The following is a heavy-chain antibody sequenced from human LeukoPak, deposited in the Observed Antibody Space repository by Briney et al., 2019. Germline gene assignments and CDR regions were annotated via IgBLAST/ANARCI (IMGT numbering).Heavy chain of an antibody. J-gene: IGHJ6*03. Sequence: ASVKVSCKASGGTFSSYAISWVRQAPGQGLEWMGGIIPIFGTANYAQKFQGRVTITADESTSTAYMELSSLRSEDTAVYYCARGTVVTPDYYYYMDVWGKGTTVTVSS. CDR3: ARGTVVTPDYYYYMDV. V-gene: IGHV1-69*13. CDR2: IIPIFGTA. D-gene: IGHD4-23*01. CDR1: GGTFSSYA.